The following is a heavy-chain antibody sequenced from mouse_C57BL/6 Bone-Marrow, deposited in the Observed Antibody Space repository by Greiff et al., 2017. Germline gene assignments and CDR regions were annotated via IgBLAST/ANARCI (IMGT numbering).Heavy chain of an antibody. D-gene: IGHD2-3*01. CDR2: IYPRDGST. V-gene: IGHV1-78*01. Sequence: VQRVESDAELVKPGASVKISCKVSGYTFTDHTIHWMKQRPEQGLEWIGSIYPRDGSTTYNEKFKGKATLTADKSSSTAYMQLNSLTSEDSAVYFCARDGYYLYYAMDYWGQGTSVTVSS. CDR3: ARDGYYLYYAMDY. CDR1: GYTFTDHT. J-gene: IGHJ4*01.